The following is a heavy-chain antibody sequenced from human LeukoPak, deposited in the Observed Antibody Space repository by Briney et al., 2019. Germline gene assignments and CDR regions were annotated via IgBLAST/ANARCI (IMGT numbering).Heavy chain of an antibody. D-gene: IGHD1-1*01. J-gene: IGHJ4*02. Sequence: PGRSLRLSCAASGFTFSSYAMHWVRQAPGKGLEWVAVISYDGSNKYYADSVKGRFTISRDNSKNTLYLQMNSLRAEDTAVYYRARDPRTKYYFDYWGQGTLVTVSS. V-gene: IGHV3-30-3*01. CDR3: ARDPRTKYYFDY. CDR2: ISYDGSNK. CDR1: GFTFSSYA.